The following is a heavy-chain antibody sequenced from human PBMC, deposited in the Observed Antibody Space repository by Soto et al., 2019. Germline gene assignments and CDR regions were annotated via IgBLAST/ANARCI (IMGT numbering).Heavy chain of an antibody. CDR1: GYTFTSYY. J-gene: IGHJ4*02. D-gene: IGHD2-2*01. CDR3: ARDAVVVPSALYYFDY. CDR2: INPSGYGT. V-gene: IGHV1-46*01. Sequence: ASVKVSCKASGYTFTSYYMHWVRQAPGQGLEWMRIINPSGYGTSYAQKFQGRVTMTRDTSTTTFYMDLSSLRSEDTAVYFCARDAVVVPSALYYFDYWGQGTLVTVSS.